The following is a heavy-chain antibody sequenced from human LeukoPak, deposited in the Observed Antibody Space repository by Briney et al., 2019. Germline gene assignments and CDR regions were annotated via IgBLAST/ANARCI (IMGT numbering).Heavy chain of an antibody. CDR3: ARVYSSSRGDY. CDR1: GYTFTSYA. J-gene: IGHJ4*02. CDR2: INAGNGNT. D-gene: IGHD6-13*01. V-gene: IGHV1-3*01. Sequence: ASVKVSCKASGYTFTSYAMHWVRQAPGQRLEWMGWINAGNGNTKYSQKLQGRVTITRDTSASTAYMELSSLRSEDTAVYYCARVYSSSRGDYWGQGTLVTVSS.